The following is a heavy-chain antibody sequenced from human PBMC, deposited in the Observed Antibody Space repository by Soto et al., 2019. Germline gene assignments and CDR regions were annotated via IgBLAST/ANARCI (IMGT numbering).Heavy chain of an antibody. V-gene: IGHV4-59*01. CDR2: IYCSGST. CDR3: ARGREFRRDGYNLYYYGMDV. D-gene: IGHD5-12*01. Sequence: PSVTLSLTCTVSGGSISSYYCSWSRQPPGKGLEWIGYIYCSGSTNYNPSLKSRVTISVDTSKNQFSLKLSSVTAADTAVYYCARGREFRRDGYNLYYYGMDVWGQGTTVTVSS. J-gene: IGHJ6*02. CDR1: GGSISSYY.